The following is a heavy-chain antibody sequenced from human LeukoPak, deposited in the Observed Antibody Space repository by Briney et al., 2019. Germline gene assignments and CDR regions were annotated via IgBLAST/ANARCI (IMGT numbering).Heavy chain of an antibody. V-gene: IGHV4-4*02. CDR2: IYHSGST. J-gene: IGHJ4*02. CDR1: GGSISSSNW. Sequence: PSETLSLTCAVSGGSISSSNWWSWVRQPPGKGLEWIGEIYHSGSTNYNPSLKSRVTISVDTSKNQFSLKLSSVTAADTAMYYCARATYSGYDFGYWGRGTLVTVSS. CDR3: ARATYSGYDFGY. D-gene: IGHD5-12*01.